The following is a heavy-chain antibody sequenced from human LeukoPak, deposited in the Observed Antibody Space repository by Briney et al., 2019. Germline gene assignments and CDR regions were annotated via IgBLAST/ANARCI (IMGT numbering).Heavy chain of an antibody. CDR1: AGSISSSSYS. D-gene: IGHD6-13*01. Sequence: SETLSLTCTVSAGSISSSSYSWGWIRQPPGKGLEWIGSIYYGCSTYYNPSIKSRVTISVDTSKNQFSLKLSSVTAEDTAVYYCARHRAAAGDMDVWGQGTTVTVSS. CDR2: IYYGCST. V-gene: IGHV4-39*01. J-gene: IGHJ6*02. CDR3: ARHRAAAGDMDV.